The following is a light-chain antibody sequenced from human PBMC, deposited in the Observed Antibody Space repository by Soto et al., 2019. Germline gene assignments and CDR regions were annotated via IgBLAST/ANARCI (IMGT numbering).Light chain of an antibody. V-gene: IGLV2-8*01. CDR2: EVT. Sequence: QSVLTQPPSASGSPGQSVTISCTGTSSDVGGYDYVSWYQQRPGKAPKLLIHEVTKRPSGVPDRFSGSKSGNTASLTVSGLQAEDEADYYCSSYAGRTLYVLGLGTKVT. CDR3: SSYAGRTLYV. J-gene: IGLJ1*01. CDR1: SSDVGGYDY.